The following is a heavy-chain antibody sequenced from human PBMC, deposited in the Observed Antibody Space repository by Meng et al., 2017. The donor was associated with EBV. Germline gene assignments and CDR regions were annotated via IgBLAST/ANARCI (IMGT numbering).Heavy chain of an antibody. J-gene: IGHJ4*02. CDR2: ISAYNGNT. D-gene: IGHD3-16*02. V-gene: IGHV1-18*01. CDR3: ARVRTFGGVIPPDY. CDR1: GYTFTSYG. Sequence: QGQLGQAGAGVDKAGASGKVSCKASGYTFTSYGISWVRQAPGQGLEWMGWISAYNGNTNYAQKLQGRVTMTTDTSTSTAYMELRSLRSDDTAVYYCARVRTFGGVIPPDYWGQGTLVTVSS.